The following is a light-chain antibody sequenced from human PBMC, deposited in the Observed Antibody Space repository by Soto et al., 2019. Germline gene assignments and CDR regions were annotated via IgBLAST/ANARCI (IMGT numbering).Light chain of an antibody. CDR1: QSVLYSSNNKNY. Sequence: DIVMTQAPDSLAVSLGERATINCKSSQSVLYSSNNKNYLSWYQQKPGQPPKLLIYWASTRGSGVPDRFSGRGSGSDFTLTISSLQAEDVAVYYCQQYYSIYTFGQGTKLEVK. V-gene: IGKV4-1*01. CDR2: WAS. CDR3: QQYYSIYT. J-gene: IGKJ2*01.